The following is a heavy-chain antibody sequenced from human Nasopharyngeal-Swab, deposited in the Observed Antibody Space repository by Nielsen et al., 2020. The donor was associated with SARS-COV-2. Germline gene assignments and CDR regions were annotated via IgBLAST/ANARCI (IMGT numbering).Heavy chain of an antibody. Sequence: GGSLRLSCAASGFTFSRFAIHWVRQAPGKGLEWVTFITHDGSKKGYADSVKGRFTISRDNPTNTVHLQMNSLRAEDTAVYYCARKGLYDSSGYPFDPWGQGTLVTVSS. CDR1: GFTFSRFA. V-gene: IGHV3-30*03. J-gene: IGHJ5*02. D-gene: IGHD3-22*01. CDR3: ARKGLYDSSGYPFDP. CDR2: ITHDGSKK.